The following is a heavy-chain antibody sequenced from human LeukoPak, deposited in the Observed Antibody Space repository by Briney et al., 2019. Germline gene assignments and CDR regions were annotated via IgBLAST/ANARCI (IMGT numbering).Heavy chain of an antibody. Sequence: PGGSLRLSCAASGFTFSSYSMNWVRQAPGKGLEWVSYISSSSTIYYADSVKGRFTISRDNAKNSLYLQMNSLGAEDTAVYYCARDWAVAATGYYFDYWGQGTLVTVSS. V-gene: IGHV3-48*01. CDR1: GFTFSSYS. CDR2: ISSSSTI. D-gene: IGHD6-19*01. CDR3: ARDWAVAATGYYFDY. J-gene: IGHJ4*02.